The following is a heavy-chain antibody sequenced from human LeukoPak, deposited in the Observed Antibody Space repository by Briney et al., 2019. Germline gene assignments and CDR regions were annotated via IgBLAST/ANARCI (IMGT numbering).Heavy chain of an antibody. CDR3: ARDFWGSSWYIDY. J-gene: IGHJ4*02. Sequence: SETLSLTCTVSGYSISSGYYWGWIRQPPGKGLEWIGSIYHSGSTYYNPSLKSRVTISVDTSKNQFSLKLSSVTAADTAVYYCARDFWGSSWYIDYWGQGTLVTVSS. V-gene: IGHV4-38-2*02. CDR2: IYHSGST. D-gene: IGHD6-13*01. CDR1: GYSISSGYY.